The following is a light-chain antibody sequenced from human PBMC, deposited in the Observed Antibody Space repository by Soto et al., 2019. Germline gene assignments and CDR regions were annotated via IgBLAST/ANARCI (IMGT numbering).Light chain of an antibody. Sequence: DIQMTQSPSTLSASVGDRVTITCRASQSISSWLAWYQQKPGKAPKLLIYDASSLESGVPSRFSGSGSGTEFTLTISSLQPDDFATYHCQQYNSYSTWTFDQGTKVEIK. V-gene: IGKV1-5*01. CDR1: QSISSW. CDR2: DAS. CDR3: QQYNSYSTWT. J-gene: IGKJ1*01.